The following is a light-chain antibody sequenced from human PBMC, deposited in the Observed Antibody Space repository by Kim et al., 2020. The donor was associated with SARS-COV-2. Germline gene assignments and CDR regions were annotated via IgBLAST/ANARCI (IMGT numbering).Light chain of an antibody. CDR3: QAWDSTVV. V-gene: IGLV3-1*01. J-gene: IGLJ2*01. CDR1: QLGDKY. CDR2: QDS. Sequence: SYELTQPPSVSVSPGQTASITCSGDQLGDKYTHWYQQKPGQSPVLVIYQDSRRPSGIPERFSGSNSGNTATLTISGTQAMDEADYYCQAWDSTVVFGGGTQLTVL.